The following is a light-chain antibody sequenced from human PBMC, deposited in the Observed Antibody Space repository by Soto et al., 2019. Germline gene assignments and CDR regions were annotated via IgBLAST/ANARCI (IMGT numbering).Light chain of an antibody. J-gene: IGKJ1*01. V-gene: IGKV3D-15*01. CDR2: YSS. CDR1: QNIGSN. CDR3: QQYAYWPET. Sequence: EVVMTQSPATLSASPGERVILSCRASQNIGSNLAWYQQRPGQAPRLLIHYSSTRASDIPARFSGSGSGTNFTLAISSLQSEDFAVYYCQQYAYWPETFGQGTKVEIK.